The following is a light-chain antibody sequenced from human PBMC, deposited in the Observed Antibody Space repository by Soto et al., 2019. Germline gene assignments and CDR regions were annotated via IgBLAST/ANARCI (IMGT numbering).Light chain of an antibody. V-gene: IGKV3-15*01. CDR3: QHYKNRART. J-gene: IGKJ4*01. CDR2: GAS. Sequence: EVVMTQSPATLSVSPGERATLSCRASQSVSSDLAWYQHKPGQAPRLLIYGASSRATGIPVRFSGSGSGTEVTLTISSLQSEDVAVYYCQHYKNRARTFGGGTKVEIK. CDR1: QSVSSD.